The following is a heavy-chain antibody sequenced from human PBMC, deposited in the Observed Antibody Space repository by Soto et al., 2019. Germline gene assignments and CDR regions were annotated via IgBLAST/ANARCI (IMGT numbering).Heavy chain of an antibody. CDR3: TTDHPYQYDSSCYDL. V-gene: IGHV3-15*07. CDR1: GFIFSNAW. J-gene: IGHJ5*02. CDR2: IKSKIDGGTT. Sequence: GGSLRLSCAASGFIFSNAWINWVRQAPGKGLEWVGHIKSKIDGGTTDYAAPVKGRCTISRDDSKNTVFLQMNSLKTEDTAVYYCTTDHPYQYDSSCYDLWGQGTLVTFSS. D-gene: IGHD3-22*01.